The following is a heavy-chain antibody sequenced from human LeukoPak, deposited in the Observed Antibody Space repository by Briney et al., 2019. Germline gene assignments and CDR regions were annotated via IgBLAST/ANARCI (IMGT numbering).Heavy chain of an antibody. CDR2: ISYDGSHK. V-gene: IGHV3-30*18. D-gene: IGHD6-19*01. CDR3: AKEITRPNRAVAGLNY. CDR1: GFTFSSYG. J-gene: IGHJ4*02. Sequence: PGRSLRLSCAASGFTFSSYGMHCVRQAPGKGLEWVAIISYDGSHKYYADSVKGRFTISRDNSKNTLYLQMNSLRAEDTAMYYCAKEITRPNRAVAGLNYWGQGTLVTVSS.